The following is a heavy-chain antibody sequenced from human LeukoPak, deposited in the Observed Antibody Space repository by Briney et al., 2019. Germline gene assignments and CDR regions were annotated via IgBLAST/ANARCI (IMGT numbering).Heavy chain of an antibody. Sequence: PGRSLRLSCAASGFTFSSYGMHWVRQAPGEGLEWVAVISYDGSNKYYADSVKGRFTISRDNSKNTLYLQMNSLRAEDRAVYYCAKDDIGGYYDSSGYYYYWGQGTLVTVSS. CDR3: AKDDIGGYYDSSGYYYY. J-gene: IGHJ4*02. V-gene: IGHV3-30*18. CDR2: ISYDGSNK. CDR1: GFTFSSYG. D-gene: IGHD3-22*01.